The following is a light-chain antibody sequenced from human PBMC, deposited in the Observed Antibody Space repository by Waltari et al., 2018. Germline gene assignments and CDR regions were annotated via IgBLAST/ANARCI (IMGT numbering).Light chain of an antibody. CDR1: SGHSSNV. J-gene: IGLJ3*02. CDR3: QTGGHGTWV. V-gene: IGLV4-69*01. CDR2: VNSDGSH. Sequence: QLVLTQSPSASASLGASVKLTCTLSSGHSSNVIAWLQQQPEKGPRFLMKVNSDGSHRKGDEIPDRFAGASSGAERYLSISSLQSEDEADYFCQTGGHGTWVFGGGTKLTVL.